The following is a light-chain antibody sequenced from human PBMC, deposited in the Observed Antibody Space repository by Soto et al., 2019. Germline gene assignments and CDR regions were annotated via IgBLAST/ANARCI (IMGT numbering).Light chain of an antibody. J-gene: IGLJ2*01. CDR1: SSNIGAGYV. V-gene: IGLV1-40*01. CDR2: GDT. Sequence: QSVLTQPPSVSGAPGQRVTTSCTGSSSNIGAGYVVHWYQQLPGRAPNVLIYGDTNRPSGVPDRFSGSNSGTSASLAITGLQAEDEADYYCQSYDFSLSSVIFGGGTKLTVL. CDR3: QSYDFSLSSVI.